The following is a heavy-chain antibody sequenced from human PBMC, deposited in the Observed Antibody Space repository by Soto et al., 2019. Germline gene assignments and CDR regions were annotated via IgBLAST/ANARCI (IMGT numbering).Heavy chain of an antibody. Sequence: GGSLRLSCAGSGFTFTNYWMGWVRQTPDKGLEWVANIKPDGSDKYYVDSVKGRFTISRDNAKNSLYLQMNSLRAEDTAVYYCARENYFDYWGQGTLVTVSS. CDR2: IKPDGSDK. CDR1: GFTFTNYW. V-gene: IGHV3-7*01. J-gene: IGHJ4*02. CDR3: ARENYFDY.